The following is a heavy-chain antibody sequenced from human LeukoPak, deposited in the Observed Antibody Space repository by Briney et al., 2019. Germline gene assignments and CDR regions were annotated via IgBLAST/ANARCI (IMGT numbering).Heavy chain of an antibody. CDR3: ARGRYYYDSSGYPYNWFDP. J-gene: IGHJ5*02. CDR1: RGSISSYY. Sequence: SETLSLTCIISRGSISSYYWSWIRQPPGKGLEWIGYLYHGGSTNYNPSLKSRVTISGDTSKNHFSLNLSSVTAADTAMYYCARGRYYYDSSGYPYNWFDPWGQGTLVTVSS. D-gene: IGHD3-22*01. CDR2: LYHGGST. V-gene: IGHV4-59*01.